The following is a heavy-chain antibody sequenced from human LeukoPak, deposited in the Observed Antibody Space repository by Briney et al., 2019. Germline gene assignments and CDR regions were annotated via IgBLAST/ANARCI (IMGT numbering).Heavy chain of an antibody. J-gene: IGHJ4*02. Sequence: PGGSLRLSCAASGFTFSSYAMSWVRQGPGKGLERVSVISGSGGSTNYAGSVKGRFTISRDNSKNTLYLQMDSLRAEDTAVYYCAKDSFLGWNHFDTSVYLSDYWGQGTLVTVSS. CDR2: ISGSGGST. D-gene: IGHD3-22*01. CDR3: AKDSFLGWNHFDTSVYLSDY. CDR1: GFTFSSYA. V-gene: IGHV3-23*01.